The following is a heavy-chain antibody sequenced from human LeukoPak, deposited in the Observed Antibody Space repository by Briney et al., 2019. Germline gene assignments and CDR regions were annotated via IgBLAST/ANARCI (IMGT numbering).Heavy chain of an antibody. D-gene: IGHD3-16*01. Sequence: GGSLRLSCAASGFTFSSYWMHWVRQAPGKGLVWVSRINSDGSSTSYADSVKGRFTISRDNAKNTLYLQMNSLRAEDTAVYYCARGGAVGEDWFDPWGQGTLVTVSS. CDR3: ARGGAVGEDWFDP. V-gene: IGHV3-74*01. CDR1: GFTFSSYW. J-gene: IGHJ5*02. CDR2: INSDGSST.